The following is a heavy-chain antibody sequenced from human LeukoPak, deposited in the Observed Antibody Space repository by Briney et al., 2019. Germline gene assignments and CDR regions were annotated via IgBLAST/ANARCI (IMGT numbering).Heavy chain of an antibody. D-gene: IGHD3-22*01. CDR3: VKDRLIVVAEGGFDI. V-gene: IGHV3-64D*09. CDR1: GFTFSSYA. J-gene: IGHJ3*02. CDR2: ISSSGGST. Sequence: PGGTLRLSCSASGFTFSSYAMHWVRQAPGKGLEYVSTISSSGGSTSYADSVKGRFAISRDNSKNTLYLQTSRLRDVDTAMYYCVKDRLIVVAEGGFDIWSQGTMVTVSS.